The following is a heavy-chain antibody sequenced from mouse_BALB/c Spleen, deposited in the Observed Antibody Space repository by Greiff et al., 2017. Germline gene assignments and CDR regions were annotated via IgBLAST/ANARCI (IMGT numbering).Heavy chain of an antibody. CDR1: GYTFSSYW. CDR3: ARFTFTTATVAY. J-gene: IGHJ3*01. V-gene: IGHV1-9*01. D-gene: IGHD1-2*01. Sequence: QVQLQQSGAELMKPGASVKISCKATGYTFSSYWIEWVKQRPGHGLEWIGEILPGSGSTNYNEKFKGKATFTADTSSNTAYMQLSSLTSEDSAVYYSARFTFTTATVAYWGQGTLVTVSA. CDR2: ILPGSGST.